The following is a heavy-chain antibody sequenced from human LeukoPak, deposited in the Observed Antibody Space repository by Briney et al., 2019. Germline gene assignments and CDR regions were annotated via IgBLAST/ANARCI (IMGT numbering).Heavy chain of an antibody. CDR3: ARDWGSDYFFDY. D-gene: IGHD3-10*01. J-gene: IGHJ4*02. CDR1: GYTFTSYY. Sequence: ASVKVSCKASGYTFTSYYMHWVRQAPGQGLEWMGIINPSGGSTRYAQKFQGRVTMTRDTSTSTVYMELSSLRSEDTAVYYCARDWGSDYFFDYWGQGTLVTVSS. CDR2: INPSGGST. V-gene: IGHV1-46*01.